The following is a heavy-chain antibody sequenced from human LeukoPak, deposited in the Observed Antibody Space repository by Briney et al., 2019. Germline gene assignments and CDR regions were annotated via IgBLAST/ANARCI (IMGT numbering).Heavy chain of an antibody. CDR3: AREEGYCSSTSCSPDY. V-gene: IGHV1-18*01. CDR1: GYTFTSYG. CDR2: ISAYNGNT. D-gene: IGHD2-2*01. J-gene: IGHJ4*02. Sequence: ASVKVSCKASGYTFTSYGISWVRQAPGQGLEWMGWISAYNGNTNYAQKLQGRVTMTTDTSTSTAYMELRSLRSDDTAVYDCAREEGYCSSTSCSPDYWGQGTLVTVSS.